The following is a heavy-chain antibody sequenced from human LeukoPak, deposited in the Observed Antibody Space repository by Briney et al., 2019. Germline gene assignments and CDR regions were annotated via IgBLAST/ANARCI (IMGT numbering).Heavy chain of an antibody. J-gene: IGHJ4*02. CDR2: IQQSGGRT. Sequence: GGSLRLSCAASGFAFRYYAMTWVRQAPGRGLEWVANIQQSGGRTHYVDSVKGRFTISRDNAINSLYLQLSSLRVEDTAVYYCARDAYASGSHDYWGQGTLVTVSS. V-gene: IGHV3-7*04. D-gene: IGHD3-10*01. CDR1: GFAFRYYA. CDR3: ARDAYASGSHDY.